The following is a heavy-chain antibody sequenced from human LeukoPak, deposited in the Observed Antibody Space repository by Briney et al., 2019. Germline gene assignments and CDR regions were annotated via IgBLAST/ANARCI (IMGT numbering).Heavy chain of an antibody. J-gene: IGHJ4*02. CDR3: ARPSFTSGSYFDH. Sequence: PGRSLRLSCAASGFIFSNYAIHWVRQAPGKGLEWVAVISYDGSKKSYADSVKGRFTISRDNSKNTLYVQMNSLSGDDTAVYFCARPSFTSGSYFDHWGQGTLVTVSS. V-gene: IGHV3-30*04. D-gene: IGHD3-22*01. CDR1: GFIFSNYA. CDR2: ISYDGSKK.